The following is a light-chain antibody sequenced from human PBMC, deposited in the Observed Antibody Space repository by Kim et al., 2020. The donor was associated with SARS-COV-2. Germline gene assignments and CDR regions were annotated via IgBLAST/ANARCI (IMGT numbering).Light chain of an antibody. CDR2: YDS. CDR3: QVWDSSSDVV. Sequence: VAPGKPARITCGGNNIGSKSVHCYQQKPGQAPVLVIYYDSDRPSGIPERFSGSNSGNTATLTISRVEAGDEADYYCQVWDSSSDVVFGGGTQLTVL. CDR1: NIGSKS. V-gene: IGLV3-21*04. J-gene: IGLJ2*01.